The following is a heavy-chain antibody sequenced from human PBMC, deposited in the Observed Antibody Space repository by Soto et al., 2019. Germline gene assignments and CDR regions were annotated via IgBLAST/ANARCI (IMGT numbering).Heavy chain of an antibody. J-gene: IGHJ6*02. CDR2: INAGNGNT. CDR1: GYIFTNYG. V-gene: IGHV1-3*01. D-gene: IGHD1-7*01. Sequence: QVQLVQSGAEVKKPGASVKLSCKTSGYIFTNYGVHWVRQAPGQRLEWMGWINAGNGNTKYSQKFQGRVTITKDTSVSTAYMELNSLTSEDTAVYFCARGQLLHYSNGLDVWGQGTTVTVSS. CDR3: ARGQLLHYSNGLDV.